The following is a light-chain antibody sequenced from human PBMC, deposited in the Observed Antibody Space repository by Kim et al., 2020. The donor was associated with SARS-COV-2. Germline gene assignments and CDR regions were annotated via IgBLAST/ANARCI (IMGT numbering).Light chain of an antibody. CDR1: SSTIGRNT. CDR3: AAWDDSLNGHVV. J-gene: IGLJ2*01. Sequence: QRLPLSCHGRSSTIGRNTVTLYRLLPGPAPKLLIYSNNQRPSGVPDRFSGSKSGTSASLAISGLQSEDEADYYCAAWDDSLNGHVVFGGGTQLTVL. CDR2: SNN. V-gene: IGLV1-44*01.